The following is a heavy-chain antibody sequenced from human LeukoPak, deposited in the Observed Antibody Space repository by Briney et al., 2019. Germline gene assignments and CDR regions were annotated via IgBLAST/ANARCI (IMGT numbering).Heavy chain of an antibody. CDR3: ARARRSGWSCGDY. D-gene: IGHD6-19*01. J-gene: IGHJ4*02. CDR1: GFTFSSYA. V-gene: IGHV3-30*04. Sequence: GGSLRLSCAASGFTFSSYAMHWVRQAPGKGLEWVALISYDGSNKYYADSVKGRFTISRDNSKNTLYLQMNSLRTEDTAVYYCARARRSGWSCGDYWGQGTLVTVSS. CDR2: ISYDGSNK.